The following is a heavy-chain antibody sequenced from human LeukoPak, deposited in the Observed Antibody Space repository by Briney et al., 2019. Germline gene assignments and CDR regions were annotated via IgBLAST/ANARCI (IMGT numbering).Heavy chain of an antibody. J-gene: IGHJ6*02. CDR3: AREVTTHNYYYYGMDV. V-gene: IGHV3-30-3*01. D-gene: IGHD5-18*01. CDR2: ISYDGSNK. Sequence: GGSLRLSCAASGFTFSSYAMHWVRQAPGKGLEWVAVISYDGSNKYYADSVKGRFTISRDNSKNTLYLQMNSLRAEDTAVYYCAREVTTHNYYYYGMDVWGQGTTVTVSS. CDR1: GFTFSSYA.